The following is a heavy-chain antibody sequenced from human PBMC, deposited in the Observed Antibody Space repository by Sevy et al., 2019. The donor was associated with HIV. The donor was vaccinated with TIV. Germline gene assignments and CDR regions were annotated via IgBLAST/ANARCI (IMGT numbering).Heavy chain of an antibody. V-gene: IGHV3-7*01. CDR1: GFTFSTYW. J-gene: IGHJ6*02. CDR3: ARDNATVSRRGLRYYYYGTDV. D-gene: IGHD2-2*01. CDR2: INEDGNEK. Sequence: GGSLRLSCAASGFTFSTYWMSWFRQAPGKGLEWVANINEDGNEKFYVDSVKGRFTMSRDNAKNSLYLKLNSQRAEDAATDYCARDNATVSRRGLRYYYYGTDVWGQGTTVTVSS.